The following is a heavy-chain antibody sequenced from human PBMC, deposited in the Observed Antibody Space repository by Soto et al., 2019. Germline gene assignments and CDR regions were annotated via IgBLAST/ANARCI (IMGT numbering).Heavy chain of an antibody. J-gene: IGHJ4*02. V-gene: IGHV4-61*08. D-gene: IGHD1-1*01. Sequence: SESLSLTCTVSGVSVNSGDYYWSWIRQPPGRGLEWVGYIYYSGSTNYNPSLKSRVTISVDSSKNQFSLKLTSVTAADTAVYYCARRASGTPYFDCCGKGTRVTVSS. CDR1: GVSVNSGDYY. CDR2: IYYSGST. CDR3: ARRASGTPYFDC.